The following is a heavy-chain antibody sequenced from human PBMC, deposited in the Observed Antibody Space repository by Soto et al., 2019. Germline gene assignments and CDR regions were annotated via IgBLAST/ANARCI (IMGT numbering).Heavy chain of an antibody. CDR2: IIPIFGTA. J-gene: IGHJ6*02. CDR1: GGTFSSYA. V-gene: IGHV1-69*06. CDR3: ARVDYDFWSGYLEV. Sequence: GASVKVSCKASGGTFSSYAISWVRQAPGQGLEWMGGIIPIFGTANYAQKFQGRVTITADKSTSTAYMELSSLRSEDTAVYYCARVDYDFWSGYLEVWGQGTTVTVSS. D-gene: IGHD3-3*01.